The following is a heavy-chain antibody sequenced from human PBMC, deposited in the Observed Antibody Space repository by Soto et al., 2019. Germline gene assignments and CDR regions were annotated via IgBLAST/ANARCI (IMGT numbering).Heavy chain of an antibody. CDR1: GFTFSSYW. D-gene: IGHD4-4*01. Sequence: GGSLRLSCAASGFTFSSYWMSWVRQAPGKGLEWVANIKQDGSEKYYVDSVKGRFTISRDNAKNSLYLQMNSLRAEDTAVYYCARMGGLYSNYLYYYYYYYMDVWGKGTTVTVSS. CDR3: ARMGGLYSNYLYYYYYYYMDV. J-gene: IGHJ6*03. V-gene: IGHV3-7*01. CDR2: IKQDGSEK.